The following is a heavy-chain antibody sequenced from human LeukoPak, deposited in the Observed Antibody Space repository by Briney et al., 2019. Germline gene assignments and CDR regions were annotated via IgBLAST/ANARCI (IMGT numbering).Heavy chain of an antibody. CDR1: GFTVSSNY. D-gene: IGHD2-21*01. V-gene: IGHV3-15*01. J-gene: IGHJ4*02. CDR2: IKPKTDGETT. Sequence: GGSLRLSCTASGFTVSSNYMSWVRQAPGKGLEWVGRIKPKTDGETTEYAAPVKGRFSISRDDSKNMLYLQMNSLKTEDTAVYYCITPLPYSAQGGQGTLVTVSS. CDR3: ITPLPYSAQ.